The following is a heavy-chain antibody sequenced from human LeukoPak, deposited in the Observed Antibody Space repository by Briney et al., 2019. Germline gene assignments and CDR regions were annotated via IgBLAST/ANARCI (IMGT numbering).Heavy chain of an antibody. CDR1: GFTFSNYG. V-gene: IGHV3-21*04. D-gene: IGHD1-1*01. CDR3: AKFSSTGTTAFDY. Sequence: GGSLRLSCTASGFTFSNYGMNWVRQAPGKGLEWVSFTDTSGNYIYYGDSVKGRFTISRDNSKSTLYLQMNSLRAEDTAVYYCAKFSSTGTTAFDYWGQGTLLTVSS. CDR2: TDTSGNYI. J-gene: IGHJ4*02.